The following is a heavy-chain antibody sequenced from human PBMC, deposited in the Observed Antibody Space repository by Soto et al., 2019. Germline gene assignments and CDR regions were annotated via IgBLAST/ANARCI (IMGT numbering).Heavy chain of an antibody. Sequence: SETLSLTCTVSGGSMSSFYWSWIRQPPGKGLEWIGEINHSGSTNYNPSLKSRVTISVDTSKNQFSLKLSSVTAADTAVYYCARGLFWQQLVLTNWFDPWGQGTLVTVSS. V-gene: IGHV4-59*12. J-gene: IGHJ5*02. D-gene: IGHD6-13*01. CDR2: INHSGST. CDR3: ARGLFWQQLVLTNWFDP. CDR1: GGSMSSFY.